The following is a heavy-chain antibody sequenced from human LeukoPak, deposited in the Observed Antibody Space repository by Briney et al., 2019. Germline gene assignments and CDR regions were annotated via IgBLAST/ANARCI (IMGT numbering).Heavy chain of an antibody. D-gene: IGHD3-3*02. V-gene: IGHV4-59*03. CDR3: AAGAPKFLHLVS. CDR1: GGSINTYY. CDR2: VFYKGNI. J-gene: IGHJ5*02. Sequence: SETLSLTCSVSGGSINTYYWSWIRQSPGKGLEWIGYVFYKGNIDYNPSLKSRVTMSLDSPKNQVSLSVTSMTAADTAVYYCAAGAPKFLHLVSWGQGTLVTVS.